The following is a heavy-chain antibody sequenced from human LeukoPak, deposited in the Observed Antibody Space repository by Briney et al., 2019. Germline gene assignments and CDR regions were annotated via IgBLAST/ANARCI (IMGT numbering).Heavy chain of an antibody. D-gene: IGHD3-22*01. Sequence: GGSLRLSCAAPGFTFSDYYMSWIRQAPGKGLGWVSYICDSGRTIYYADSVKGRFTISRDNAKNSVYLQMNNLGAEDTAVYYCARDRLGDYDHSGYYDKWGQGTLVTVSS. CDR3: ARDRLGDYDHSGYYDK. J-gene: IGHJ4*02. V-gene: IGHV3-11*01. CDR2: ICDSGRTI. CDR1: GFTFSDYY.